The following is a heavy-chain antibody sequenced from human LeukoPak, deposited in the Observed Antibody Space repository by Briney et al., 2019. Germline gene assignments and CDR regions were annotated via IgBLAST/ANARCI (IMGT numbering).Heavy chain of an antibody. CDR2: IYYSGST. J-gene: IGHJ6*02. CDR1: GGSISSGGYY. CDR3: ARDRPHTNYYYYGMDV. Sequence: SQTLSLTCTVSGGSISSGGYYLSWIRQHPGKGLEWIGYIYYSGSTYYNPSLKSRVTISVDTSKNQFSLKLSSVTAADTAVYYCARDRPHTNYYYYGMDVWGQGTTVTVSS. D-gene: IGHD3-3*01. V-gene: IGHV4-31*03.